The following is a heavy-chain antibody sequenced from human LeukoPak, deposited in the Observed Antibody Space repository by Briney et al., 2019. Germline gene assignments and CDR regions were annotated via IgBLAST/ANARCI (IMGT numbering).Heavy chain of an antibody. CDR3: AKDNWQRLVRGYYGMDV. Sequence: GGSLRLSCAASGITIESYGMHWVRQAPGKGLDWVAVVSYDGSKKYYADSVKGRFTISRGNSKNTVYLQMNSLRAEDTAIYYCAKDNWQRLVRGYYGMDVWGQGTTVTVSS. D-gene: IGHD6-13*01. CDR1: GITIESYG. CDR2: VSYDGSKK. J-gene: IGHJ6*02. V-gene: IGHV3-30*18.